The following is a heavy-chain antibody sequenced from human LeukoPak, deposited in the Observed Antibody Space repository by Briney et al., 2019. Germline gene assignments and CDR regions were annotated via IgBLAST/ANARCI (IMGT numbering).Heavy chain of an antibody. V-gene: IGHV6-1*01. CDR2: TYYRSKWYN. J-gene: IGHJ3*02. D-gene: IGHD2-21*01. CDR1: GDSVSSNSAA. CDR3: CHSLSGRTGAFDI. Sequence: QTLSLTCAISGDSVSSNSAAWNWIRQSPSRGLGWVGRTYYRSKWYNDAVSVKSRITINPDTSKNQFSLQLDSVTPEDTAVYYCCHSLSGRTGAFDIWGRGTVVTVSS.